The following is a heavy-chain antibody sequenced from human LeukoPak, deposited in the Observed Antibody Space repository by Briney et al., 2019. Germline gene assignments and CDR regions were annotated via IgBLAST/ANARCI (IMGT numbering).Heavy chain of an antibody. V-gene: IGHV3-7*05. CDR2: IKKEGSEK. CDR1: GFTFTRYW. D-gene: IGHD3-3*01. Sequence: GGSLRLSCEASGFTFTRYWMSWVRQPPGKGLEWVAKIKKEGSEKYYVDFVKGRFTISRDNAKNSLYLQMNSLRAEDTAVYYCARVADYDFWSGYEYYFDYWGQGTLVTVSS. J-gene: IGHJ4*02. CDR3: ARVADYDFWSGYEYYFDY.